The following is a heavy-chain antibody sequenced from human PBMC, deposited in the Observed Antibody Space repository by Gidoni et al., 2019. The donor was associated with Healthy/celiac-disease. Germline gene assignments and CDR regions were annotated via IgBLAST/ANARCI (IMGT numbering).Heavy chain of an antibody. CDR1: SYG. CDR3: ARGMGPPGIAAAGKNWFDP. Sequence: SYGMHWVRQAPGKGLEWVAVIWYDGSNKYYADSVKGRFTISRDNSKNTLYLQMNSLRAEDTAVYYCARGMGPPGIAAAGKNWFDPWGQGTLVTVSS. V-gene: IGHV3-33*01. D-gene: IGHD6-13*01. J-gene: IGHJ5*02. CDR2: IWYDGSNK.